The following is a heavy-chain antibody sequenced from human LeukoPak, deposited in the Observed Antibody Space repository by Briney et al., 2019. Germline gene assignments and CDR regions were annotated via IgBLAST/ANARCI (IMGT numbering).Heavy chain of an antibody. CDR1: GFTFSSYW. V-gene: IGHV3-7*03. CDR3: ASSMWFGMRKIDY. D-gene: IGHD3-10*01. CDR2: INQDGSEK. Sequence: GGSLRLFCAASGFTFSSYWMSWVLQAPGKGLEWVANINQDGSEKYYVDSVKGRFTISRDNAKNSLYLQINSLRAEDTAMYYCASSMWFGMRKIDYWGQGTLVTVSS. J-gene: IGHJ4*02.